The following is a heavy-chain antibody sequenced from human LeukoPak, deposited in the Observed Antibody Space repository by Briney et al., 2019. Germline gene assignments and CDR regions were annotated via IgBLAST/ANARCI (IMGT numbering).Heavy chain of an antibody. CDR1: GGSISSGGYF. Sequence: PSETLSPTCTVSGGSISSGGYFWSWIRQHPGKGLEWIGYIYYSGSTYYNPSLKSRVTISVDTSKNQFSLKLSSVTAADTAVYYCARVSLSGPDYYYGMDVWGQGTTVTVSS. J-gene: IGHJ6*02. CDR2: IYYSGST. CDR3: ARVSLSGPDYYYGMDV. D-gene: IGHD3-16*01. V-gene: IGHV4-31*03.